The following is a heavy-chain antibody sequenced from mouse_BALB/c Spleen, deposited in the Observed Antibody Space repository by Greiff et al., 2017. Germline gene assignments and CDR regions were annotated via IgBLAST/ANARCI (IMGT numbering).Heavy chain of an antibody. J-gene: IGHJ2*01. V-gene: IGHV5-6*02. CDR2: ISSGGSYT. D-gene: IGHD2-1*01. Sequence: DVKLVESGGDLVKPGGSLKLSCAASGFTFSSYGMSWVRQTPDKRLEWVATISSGGSYTYYPDSVKGRFTISRDNAKNTLYLQMSSLKSEDTAMYYCARRAGGNYYFDDWGQGTTLTVS. CDR1: GFTFSSYG. CDR3: ARRAGGNYYFDD.